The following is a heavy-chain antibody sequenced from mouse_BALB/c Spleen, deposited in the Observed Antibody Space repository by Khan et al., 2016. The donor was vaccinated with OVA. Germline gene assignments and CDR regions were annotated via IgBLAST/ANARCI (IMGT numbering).Heavy chain of an antibody. CDR3: ERHAYDGYYDY. V-gene: IGHV1S137*01. CDR2: ISTYSGNT. J-gene: IGHJ2*01. Sequence: QVQLKQSGPELVRPGVSVTISCKGSGYTFTDYAMHWVKQSHAKSLEWIGLISTYSGNTNYNQKFKGKATMTVDKSSSTAYLELPSLTSEASAIXYCERHAYDGYYDYWGQGTTFTVSS. CDR1: GYTFTDYA. D-gene: IGHD2-3*01.